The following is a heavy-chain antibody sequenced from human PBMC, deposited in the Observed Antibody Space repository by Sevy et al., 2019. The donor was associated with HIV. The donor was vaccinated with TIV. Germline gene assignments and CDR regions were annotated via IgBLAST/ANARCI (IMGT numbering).Heavy chain of an antibody. CDR3: ARRHSSSTGKTFDY. J-gene: IGHJ4*02. D-gene: IGHD6-6*01. CDR2: ISTYNGNT. V-gene: IGHV1-18*01. CDR1: GYTFTSYG. Sequence: ASVKVSCKASGYTFTSYGISWVRQAPGEGLEWMGWISTYNGNTNYAQKLQGRVTMTTDTSTSTAYMELRSLRSDDTAVYYCARRHSSSTGKTFDYWGQGTLVTVSS.